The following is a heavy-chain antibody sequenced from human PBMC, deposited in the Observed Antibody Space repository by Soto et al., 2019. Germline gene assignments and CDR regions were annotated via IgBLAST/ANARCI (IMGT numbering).Heavy chain of an antibody. D-gene: IGHD3-10*01. V-gene: IGHV3-23*01. CDR2: VSGSGDTT. CDR3: AKRSGSVAGSYCEDY. J-gene: IGHJ4*02. CDR1: GFTFSNYA. Sequence: GGSLRLSCAASGFTFSNYAMSWVRQAPGKGLEWVSVVSGSGDTTFYADSVKGRFSISRDNSKSTLYLQMNSLRAEDTAVYYCAKRSGSVAGSYCEDYWGQGTLVTVSS.